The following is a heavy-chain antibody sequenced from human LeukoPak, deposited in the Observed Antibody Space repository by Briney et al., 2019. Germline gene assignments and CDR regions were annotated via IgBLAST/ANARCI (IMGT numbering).Heavy chain of an antibody. CDR1: GGSKRNYY. CDR3: AKGRRYSGRTDVFDI. Sequence: PSETLSLTCTVSGGSKRNYYSSWVRQSPGKGLAWIGYMYYSGGTNYNPSLKSRVTISVDTSKNQFSLKLTSVTAADTAVYYCAKGRRYSGRTDVFDIWGLGTMVTVSS. CDR2: MYYSGGT. J-gene: IGHJ3*02. D-gene: IGHD1-26*01. V-gene: IGHV4-59*01.